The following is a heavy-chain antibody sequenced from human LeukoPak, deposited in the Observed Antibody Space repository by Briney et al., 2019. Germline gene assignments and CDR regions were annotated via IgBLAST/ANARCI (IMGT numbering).Heavy chain of an antibody. V-gene: IGHV4-39*01. CDR3: ARHPSEYSSSSY. D-gene: IGHD6-6*01. CDR2: IYYSGST. CDR1: GGSISSSSYY. Sequence: SETLSLTCTVSGGSISSSSYYWGWIRQPPGKGLEWIGSIYYSGSTYYNPSLKSRVTISVDTSKNQFSLKLSSVTAVDTAVYYCARHPSEYSSSSYWGQGTLVTVSS. J-gene: IGHJ4*02.